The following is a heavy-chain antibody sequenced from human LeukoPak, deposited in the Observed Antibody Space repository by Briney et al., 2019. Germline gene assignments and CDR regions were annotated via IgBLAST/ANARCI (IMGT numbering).Heavy chain of an antibody. CDR1: GYSFTSCW. Sequence: GESLKISCKGSGYSFTSCWISWVRQMPGKGLEWMGRIDPSDSYTNYSPSFQGHVTISADKSISTAYLQWSSLKASDTAMYYCALYYYGSGSYYKSLDYFDYWGQGTLVTVSS. CDR2: IDPSDSYT. V-gene: IGHV5-10-1*01. D-gene: IGHD3-10*01. J-gene: IGHJ4*02. CDR3: ALYYYGSGSYYKSLDYFDY.